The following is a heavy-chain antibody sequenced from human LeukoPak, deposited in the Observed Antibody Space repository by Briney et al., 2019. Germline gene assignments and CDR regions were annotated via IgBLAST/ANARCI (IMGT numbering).Heavy chain of an antibody. J-gene: IGHJ3*02. D-gene: IGHD5-18*01. CDR2: ISSSSSTI. Sequence: PGGSLRLSCAASGFTFSSYSMNWVRQAPGKGLEWVSYISSSSSTIYYADSVKGRFTFSRDNSKNTLYLQLNSLRAEDTAVYYCAKDVDAAMVNDAFDIWGQGTMVTVSS. V-gene: IGHV3-48*01. CDR1: GFTFSSYS. CDR3: AKDVDAAMVNDAFDI.